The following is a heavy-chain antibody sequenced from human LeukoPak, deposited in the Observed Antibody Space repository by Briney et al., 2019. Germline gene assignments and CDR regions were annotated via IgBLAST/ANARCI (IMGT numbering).Heavy chain of an antibody. Sequence: GGSLRLSCAVSGFTYSNFAMSWVRQAPGKGLEWVSTGGDRTFYTDSVKGRFTISRDNSKNTLYQQMNSLRAEDTAVYYCAKNSGDSSYSPIVYWGQGTLVTVSS. D-gene: IGHD2-15*01. CDR3: AKNSGDSSYSPIVY. CDR1: GFTYSNFA. V-gene: IGHV3-23*01. J-gene: IGHJ4*02. CDR2: GGDRT.